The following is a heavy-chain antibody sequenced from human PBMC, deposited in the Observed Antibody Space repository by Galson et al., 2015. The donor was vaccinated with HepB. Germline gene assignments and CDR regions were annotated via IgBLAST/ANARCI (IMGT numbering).Heavy chain of an antibody. CDR1: GFTFCSDG. D-gene: IGHD2-2*01. Sequence: SLRLSCAAAGFTFCSDGMNCIRQAPGTGLEWGALISRYGSTKYYTDSVKVRFTISRDNSKNTVYLQMNSLRAEDTAVYYCARSIVPAPSFFYYYGMDVWGQGTTVTVSS. CDR3: ARSIVPAPSFFYYYGMDV. V-gene: IGHV3-30*03. CDR2: ISRYGSTK. J-gene: IGHJ6*02.